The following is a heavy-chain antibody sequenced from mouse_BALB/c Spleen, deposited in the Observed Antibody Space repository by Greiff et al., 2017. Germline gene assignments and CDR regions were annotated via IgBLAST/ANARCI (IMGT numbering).Heavy chain of an antibody. CDR1: GFSLTGYG. V-gene: IGHV2-6-7*01. J-gene: IGHJ3*01. CDR3: ARDGLRLRFAY. CDR2: IWGDGST. Sequence: VQLQESGPGLVAPSQSLSITCTVSGFSLTGYGVNWVRQPPGKGLEWLGMIWGDGSTDYNSALKSRLSISKDNSKSQVFLKMNSLQTDDTAGYYCARDGLRLRFAYWGQGTLVTVSA. D-gene: IGHD1-2*01.